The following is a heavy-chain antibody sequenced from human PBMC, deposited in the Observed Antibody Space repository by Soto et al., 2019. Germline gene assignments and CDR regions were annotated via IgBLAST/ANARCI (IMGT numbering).Heavy chain of an antibody. CDR1: GFTFNSYS. Sequence: EVQLVESGGGLVKPGGSLRLSCAASGFTFNSYSMNWVRQAPGKGLEWVSSMSRSSRYIYYADSVKGRFTISRDNARNSVYPQMNSLRAEDTAVYYCARDGGVAATLANYFDYWGQGTLVTVSS. D-gene: IGHD2-15*01. CDR2: MSRSSRYI. J-gene: IGHJ4*02. V-gene: IGHV3-21*01. CDR3: ARDGGVAATLANYFDY.